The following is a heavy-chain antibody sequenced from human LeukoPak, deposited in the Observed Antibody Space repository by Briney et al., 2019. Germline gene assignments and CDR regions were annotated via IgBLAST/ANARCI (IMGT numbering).Heavy chain of an antibody. CDR1: GGTFSSYA. J-gene: IGHJ4*02. Sequence: SVKVSCKASGGTFSSYAISWVRQAPGQGLEWMGGIIPIFGTANYAQKFQGRVTITADESMSTAYMELSSLRSEDTAVYYCARDGDSSGYYLHYFDYWGQGTLVTVSS. D-gene: IGHD3-22*01. V-gene: IGHV1-69*01. CDR2: IIPIFGTA. CDR3: ARDGDSSGYYLHYFDY.